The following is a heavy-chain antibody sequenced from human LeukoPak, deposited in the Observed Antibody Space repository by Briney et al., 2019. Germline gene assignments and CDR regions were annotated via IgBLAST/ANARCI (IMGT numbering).Heavy chain of an antibody. CDR3: ARGRSYYYVF. D-gene: IGHD3-10*02. CDR1: GGSISSGGYY. J-gene: IGHJ4*02. V-gene: IGHV4-31*03. Sequence: SETLSLTCTVSGGSISSGGYYWSWIRQHPGKGLEWIGYIYYSGSTYYNPSLKSRVTISVDTSKNQFSLKLSSVTAADTAVYYCARGRSYYYVFWGQGTLVTVSS. CDR2: IYYSGST.